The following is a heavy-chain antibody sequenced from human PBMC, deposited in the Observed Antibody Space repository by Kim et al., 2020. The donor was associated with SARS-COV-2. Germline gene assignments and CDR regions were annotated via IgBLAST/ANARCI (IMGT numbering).Heavy chain of an antibody. CDR1: GFTFDDYA. CDR3: AKSPNRAPWYFDL. CDR2: ISWNSGSI. J-gene: IGHJ2*01. V-gene: IGHV3-9*01. D-gene: IGHD7-27*01. Sequence: GGSLRLSCAASGFTFDDYAMHWVRQAPGKGLEWVSGISWNSGSIGYADSVKGRFTISRDNAKNSLYLQMNSLRAEDTALYYCAKSPNRAPWYFDLWGRGTLVTVSS.